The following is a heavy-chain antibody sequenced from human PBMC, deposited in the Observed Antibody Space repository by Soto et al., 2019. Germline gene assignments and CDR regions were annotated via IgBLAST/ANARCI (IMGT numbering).Heavy chain of an antibody. D-gene: IGHD2-2*01. CDR2: IYYSGST. V-gene: IGHV4-30-4*01. CDR3: AREGRRSVVLVPAAMRDYYYGMDV. J-gene: IGHJ6*02. CDR1: GGSISSGDYY. Sequence: QVQLQESGPGLVKPSQTLSLTCTVSGGSISSGDYYWSWIRQPPGKGLEWIGYIYYSGSTYYNPSLKSRVTISVDTSKNQFSLKLSSVTAADTAVYYCAREGRRSVVLVPAAMRDYYYGMDVWGQGTTVTVSS.